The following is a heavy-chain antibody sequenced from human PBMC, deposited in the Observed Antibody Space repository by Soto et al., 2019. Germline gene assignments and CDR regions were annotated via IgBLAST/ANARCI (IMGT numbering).Heavy chain of an antibody. V-gene: IGHV3-15*07. CDR1: GFTITNAW. Sequence: EVQLVESGGGLVKPGGSLRPSCAASGFTITNAWMNWVRQGPGKGLEWVGRIKTKSEGERTDYAAPVEGRFSISRNDSKNTLYLYMKSLKSDDTAMYYCTTGSVEGYWGQGTLVTVSS. CDR2: IKTKSEGERT. J-gene: IGHJ4*02. D-gene: IGHD1-1*01. CDR3: TTGSVEGY.